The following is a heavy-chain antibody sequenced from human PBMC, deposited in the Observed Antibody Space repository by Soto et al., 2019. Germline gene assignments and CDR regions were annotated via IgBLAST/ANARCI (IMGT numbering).Heavy chain of an antibody. CDR3: ARELNYDILTGYPTPLYYYYGMDV. J-gene: IGHJ6*02. D-gene: IGHD3-9*01. Sequence: ASVKVSCKASGYTFTGYHMHWVRQAPRQGLEWMGWIKPNSGVTSSAEKFQGRVTLTRDTSISTAYMELSGLRSEDTAVYYCARELNYDILTGYPTPLYYYYGMDVWGQGTTATVS. CDR2: IKPNSGVT. CDR1: GYTFTGYH. V-gene: IGHV1-2*02.